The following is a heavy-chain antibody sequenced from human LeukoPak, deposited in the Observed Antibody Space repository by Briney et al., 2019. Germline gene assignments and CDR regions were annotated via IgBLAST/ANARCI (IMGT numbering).Heavy chain of an antibody. D-gene: IGHD3-3*01. J-gene: IGHJ4*02. CDR1: GFTFSSYW. CDR3: ARSRGLLLPDY. Sequence: GGSLRLSCAASGFTFSSYWMHWVRQAPGKGLVWVSRINSDGGSTSYADSVKGRFTISRENAKNTLDLQMNSLRAEDTAVYYCARSRGLLLPDYWGQGTLVTVSS. V-gene: IGHV3-74*01. CDR2: INSDGGST.